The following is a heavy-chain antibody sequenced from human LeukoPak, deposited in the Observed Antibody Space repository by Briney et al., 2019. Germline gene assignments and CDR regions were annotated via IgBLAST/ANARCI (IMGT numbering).Heavy chain of an antibody. V-gene: IGHV1-8*01. Sequence: ASVKVSCKASGYTFTSYDINWVRQATGQGLEWMGWMNPNRGNTGYAQKFQGRVTMTRNTSISTAYMELSSLRSEDTAVDDCAGALYYDSSGYYADYWGQGTLVTVSS. CDR1: GYTFTSYD. CDR2: MNPNRGNT. J-gene: IGHJ4*02. D-gene: IGHD3-22*01. CDR3: AGALYYDSSGYYADY.